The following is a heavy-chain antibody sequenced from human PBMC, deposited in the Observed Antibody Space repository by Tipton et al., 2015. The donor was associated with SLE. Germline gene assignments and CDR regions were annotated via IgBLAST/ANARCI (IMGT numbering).Heavy chain of an antibody. D-gene: IGHD6-19*01. CDR2: IYYSGST. Sequence: LRLSCTVSGGSISSSSYYWGWIRQPPGKGLEWIGSIYYSGSTYYNPSLKSRVTISVDTSKNQFSLKLSSVTAADTAVYYCARGSSGWYYYYYGMDVWGQGTTVTVSS. CDR3: ARGSSGWYYYYYGMDV. CDR1: GGSISSSSYY. V-gene: IGHV4-39*01. J-gene: IGHJ6*02.